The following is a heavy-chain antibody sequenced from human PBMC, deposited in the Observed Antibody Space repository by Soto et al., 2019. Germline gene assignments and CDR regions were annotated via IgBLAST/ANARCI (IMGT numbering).Heavy chain of an antibody. CDR2: IIPMLSMS. Sequence: QVQLVQSGAEVKKPGSSVKVSCKASGDTFSSYTINWVRQAPGLALEWMGRIIPMLSMSNSALQFQGRVLVTADQSTSTAYMQLRRLTSADTATYLCARSYGTGSQALDDWGQGGLVTGS. V-gene: IGHV1-69*02. CDR1: GDTFSSYT. D-gene: IGHD3-10*01. J-gene: IGHJ4*02. CDR3: ARSYGTGSQALDD.